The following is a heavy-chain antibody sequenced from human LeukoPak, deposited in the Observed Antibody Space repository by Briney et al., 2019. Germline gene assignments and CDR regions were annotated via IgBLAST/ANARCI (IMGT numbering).Heavy chain of an antibody. CDR1: GYTFTGYY. J-gene: IGHJ4*02. Sequence: ASVKVSCKASGYTFTGYYMHWVRQAPGQGLEWVGWINPNSGGTNYAQKFQGRVTMTRDTSISTAFMELSRLRSDDTAVYYCARDLVCTSTSCYAFDYWGQGTLVTVSS. V-gene: IGHV1-2*02. CDR3: ARDLVCTSTSCYAFDY. CDR2: INPNSGGT. D-gene: IGHD2-2*01.